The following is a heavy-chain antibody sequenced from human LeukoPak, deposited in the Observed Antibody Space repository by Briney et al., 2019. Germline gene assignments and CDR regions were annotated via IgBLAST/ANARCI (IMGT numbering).Heavy chain of an antibody. Sequence: GASVKVSCKASGYTFTGYYMHWVRQAPGQGLEWMGWINPNSGGTNYAQKLQGRVTMTRDTSISTAYMELSRLRSDDTAVYYCARGEGRITIFGVENWFDPWGQGTLVTVSS. V-gene: IGHV1-2*02. CDR2: INPNSGGT. CDR1: GYTFTGYY. CDR3: ARGEGRITIFGVENWFDP. D-gene: IGHD3-3*01. J-gene: IGHJ5*02.